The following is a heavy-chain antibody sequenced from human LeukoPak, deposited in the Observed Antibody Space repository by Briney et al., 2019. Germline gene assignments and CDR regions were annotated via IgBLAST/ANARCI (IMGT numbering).Heavy chain of an antibody. CDR3: AKGPGARGHFNWFDP. CDR2: ISGSGGES. CDR1: VFTFSSYA. D-gene: IGHD5-12*01. J-gene: IGHJ5*02. V-gene: IGHV3-23*01. Sequence: GVSLRVSCAASVFTFSSYAMRWLRQATGEGLEWVSGISGSGGESYYADSVKGRFTISRDNAKNSLYLQMNGLRGEDTAVYYCAKGPGARGHFNWFDPWGQGTLVTVSS.